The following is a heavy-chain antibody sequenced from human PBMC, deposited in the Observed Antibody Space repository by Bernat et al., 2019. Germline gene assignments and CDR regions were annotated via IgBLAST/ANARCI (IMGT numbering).Heavy chain of an antibody. CDR3: TTDPSNRDIVVVWTDY. CDR2: IKSKTDGGTT. D-gene: IGHD2-2*01. Sequence: EVQLVESGGGLVKPGGSLRLSCAASGFTFSNAWLSWVRQAPGKGLEWVGRIKSKTDGGTTDYAAPVKGRFTISRDDSKNTLYLQMNSLKTEDTAVYYCTTDPSNRDIVVVWTDYWGQGTLVTVSS. CDR1: GFTFSNAW. V-gene: IGHV3-15*01. J-gene: IGHJ4*02.